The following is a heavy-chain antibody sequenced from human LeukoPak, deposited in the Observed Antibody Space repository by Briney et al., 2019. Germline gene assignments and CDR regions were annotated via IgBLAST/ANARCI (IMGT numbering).Heavy chain of an antibody. D-gene: IGHD5-24*01. CDR2: INYNGNT. CDR3: ASTVGWLQFGLAIYY. Sequence: PSETLSLTCTVSGDSIDSYYWSWIRRPPGRGLEWIGYINYNGNTNYNPSLKSRVTISVDTSKNQFSLKLSSVTAADTAVYYCASTVGWLQFGLAIYYWGQGTLVTVAS. J-gene: IGHJ4*02. V-gene: IGHV4-59*01. CDR1: GDSIDSYY.